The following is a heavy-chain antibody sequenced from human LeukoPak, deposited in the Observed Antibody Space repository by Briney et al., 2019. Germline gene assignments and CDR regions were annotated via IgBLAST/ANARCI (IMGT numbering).Heavy chain of an antibody. CDR2: IYYSGST. D-gene: IGHD3-22*01. CDR3: ARHRYHYDSSGYYYQP. Sequence: PSETLSLTCTVSGASISSYYWSWIRQPPGKGLEWIGYIYYSGSTNYNPSLKSRVTISVDTSKNQFSLRLSSVTAADTAVYYCARHRYHYDSSGYYYQPWGQGTLVTVSS. CDR1: GASISSYY. J-gene: IGHJ5*02. V-gene: IGHV4-59*01.